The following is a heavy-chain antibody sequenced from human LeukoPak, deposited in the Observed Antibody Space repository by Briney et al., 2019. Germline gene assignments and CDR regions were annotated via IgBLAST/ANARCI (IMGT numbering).Heavy chain of an antibody. CDR2: ISSSGSTI. CDR3: AKTYSSGWYDSY. V-gene: IGHV3-48*03. J-gene: IGHJ4*02. Sequence: GGSLRLSCAASGFTFSSYEMNWVRQAPGKGLEWVSYISSSGSTIYYADSVKGRFTISRDNAKNSLYLQMNSLRAEDTAVYYCAKTYSSGWYDSYWGQGTLVTVSS. D-gene: IGHD6-19*01. CDR1: GFTFSSYE.